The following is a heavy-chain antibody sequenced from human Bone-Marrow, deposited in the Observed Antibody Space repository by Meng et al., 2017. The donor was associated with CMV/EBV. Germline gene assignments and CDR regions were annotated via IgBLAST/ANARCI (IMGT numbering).Heavy chain of an antibody. CDR1: GYTFTGYY. CDR3: ARDRALERRGQPDY. Sequence: ASVKVSCKASGYTFTGYYMHWVRQAPGQGPEWMGWINPNSGGTNYAQKFQGRVTMTRDTSISTAYMELSRLRSDDTAVYYCARDRALERRGQPDYWGQGTLVTVSS. J-gene: IGHJ4*02. V-gene: IGHV1-2*02. CDR2: INPNSGGT. D-gene: IGHD1-1*01.